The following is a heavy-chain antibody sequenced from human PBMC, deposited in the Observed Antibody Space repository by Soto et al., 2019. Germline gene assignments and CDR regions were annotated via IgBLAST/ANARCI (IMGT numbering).Heavy chain of an antibody. CDR2: ISAGGNLI. CDR1: GFIFSNHA. J-gene: IGHJ4*02. V-gene: IGHV3-23*01. D-gene: IGHD6-13*01. Sequence: PGGSLRLSCAASGFIFSNHAMSWVRQVPGKGLEWVSGISAGGNLIYYADSVRGRFTMSRDNSKNMLYLQMNSLRAEDTAVYFFAKRQGIGAAAKNFDFWGQGARVTVSS. CDR3: AKRQGIGAAAKNFDF.